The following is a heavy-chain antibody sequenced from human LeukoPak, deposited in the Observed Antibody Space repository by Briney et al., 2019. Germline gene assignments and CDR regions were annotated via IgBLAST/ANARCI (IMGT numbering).Heavy chain of an antibody. V-gene: IGHV4-59*01. CDR1: GGSISSYY. CDR3: ARVTTYSGSSNWFDP. J-gene: IGHJ5*02. D-gene: IGHD1-26*01. Sequence: PSETLSLTCTVSGGSISSYYWSWIRQPPGKGLEWIGYIYYSGSTNYNPSLKSRVTISIDTSKNQFSLKLRSVTAADTAVYYCARVTTYSGSSNWFDPWGQGTLVTVSS. CDR2: IYYSGST.